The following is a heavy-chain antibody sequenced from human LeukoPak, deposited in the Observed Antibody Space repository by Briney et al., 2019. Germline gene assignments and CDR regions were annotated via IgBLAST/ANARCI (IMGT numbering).Heavy chain of an antibody. D-gene: IGHD6-13*01. CDR2: ITNDGSST. Sequence: PGGSLRLSCAASGLTFSSHWMHWVRQAPGKGLVWVSRITNDGSSTTYADSVKGRFTISRDNAKNMLYLQVNSLRAEDTAVYYCARDPIGSRWPYYFDYWGQGTLVTVSS. J-gene: IGHJ4*02. V-gene: IGHV3-74*01. CDR1: GLTFSSHW. CDR3: ARDPIGSRWPYYFDY.